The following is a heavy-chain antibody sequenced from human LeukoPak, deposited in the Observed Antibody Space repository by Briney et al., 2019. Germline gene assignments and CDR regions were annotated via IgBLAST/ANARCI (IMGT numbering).Heavy chain of an antibody. V-gene: IGHV5-51*01. Sequence: GASLKISCKGSGYRFTSYWIGWVRQMPGKGLEWMGIIYPGDSDTRYCPSFQGQVTISADKSISTAYLQWSSLKASDTAMYYCARLSGSYFNYFDYWGQGTLVTVSS. J-gene: IGHJ4*02. CDR1: GYRFTSYW. CDR2: IYPGDSDT. CDR3: ARLSGSYFNYFDY. D-gene: IGHD1-26*01.